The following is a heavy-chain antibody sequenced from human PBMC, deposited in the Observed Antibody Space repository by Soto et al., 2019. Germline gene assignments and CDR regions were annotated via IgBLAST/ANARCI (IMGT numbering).Heavy chain of an antibody. CDR3: VRGDVAARLQS. CDR1: GDSFSGYY. V-gene: IGHV4-34*01. J-gene: IGHJ5*02. Sequence: QVQLQQWGAGLLQPSETLSLTCAVYGDSFSGYYWSWIRQPPGKGLEWIGEISHSGDTSYNPSLKSRVTISVDPSKNQFSLRLTSVTAADTAVYYCVRGDVAARLQSWGQVTLVTVSS. CDR2: ISHSGDT. D-gene: IGHD6-6*01.